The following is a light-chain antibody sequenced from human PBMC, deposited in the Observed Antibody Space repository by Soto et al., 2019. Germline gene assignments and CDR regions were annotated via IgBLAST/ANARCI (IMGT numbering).Light chain of an antibody. Sequence: EIVFTQSSVTLSFSPVERATLSCRASQSVSSSYLAWYQQKPGQAPRLLIYGASSRATGIPDRFSGSGSGTEFTLTISSLQSEDFAVYYCQQYHNWPAFGQGTKVDIK. V-gene: IGKV3-20*01. CDR1: QSVSSSY. CDR3: QQYHNWPA. CDR2: GAS. J-gene: IGKJ1*01.